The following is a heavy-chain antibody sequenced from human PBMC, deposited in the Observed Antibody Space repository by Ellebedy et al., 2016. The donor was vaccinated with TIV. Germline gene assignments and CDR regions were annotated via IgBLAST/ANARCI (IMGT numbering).Heavy chain of an antibody. CDR1: GFTFTSYW. CDR2: INSDGSTT. J-gene: IGHJ3*01. D-gene: IGHD3-10*01. V-gene: IGHV3-74*01. CDR3: ARDAPYGTEAFDF. Sequence: PGGSLRLSCAASGFTFTSYWMHWVRQAPGKGLVWVSRINSDGSTTNYADSVKGRFTISRDNAKNSVSLQMNSLRVEDTAVYYCARDAPYGTEAFDFWGPGTMVTVSS.